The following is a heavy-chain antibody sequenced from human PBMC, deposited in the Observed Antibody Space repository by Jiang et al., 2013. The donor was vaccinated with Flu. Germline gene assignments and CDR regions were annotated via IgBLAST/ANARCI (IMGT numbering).Heavy chain of an antibody. J-gene: IGHJ6*03. D-gene: IGHD3-22*01. CDR3: ARDRLDYYDSSGYYYYYMDV. V-gene: IGHV1-69*01. CDR2: A. Sequence: ANYAQKFQGRVTITADESTSTAYMELSSLRSEDTAVYYCARDRLDYYDSSGYYYYYMDVWGKGTTVTVSS.